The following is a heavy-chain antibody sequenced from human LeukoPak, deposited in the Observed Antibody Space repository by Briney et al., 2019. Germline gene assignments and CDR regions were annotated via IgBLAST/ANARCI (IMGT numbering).Heavy chain of an antibody. CDR1: GYTFSNYG. CDR3: ARVEVGYSMVRGVINWFDS. CDR2: ISAYNGNT. V-gene: IGHV1-18*01. D-gene: IGHD3-10*01. Sequence: ASVKVSCKASGYTFSNYGISWVRQAPGQGLEWMGWISAYNGNTNYVQKFQGRVSMTTDTSTSTAYMDLRSLISDDTAVYYCARVEVGYSMVRGVINWFDSWGQGTLVTVSS. J-gene: IGHJ5*01.